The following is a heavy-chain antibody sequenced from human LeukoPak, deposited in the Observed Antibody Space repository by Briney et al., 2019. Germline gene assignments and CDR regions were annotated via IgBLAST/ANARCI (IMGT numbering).Heavy chain of an antibody. CDR3: ARLQTGLFDY. J-gene: IGHJ4*02. CDR1: GYSISSGYY. D-gene: IGHD3-9*01. CDR2: IYHSGST. V-gene: IGHV4-38-2*02. Sequence: SETLSLTCTVSGYSISSGYYWGWIRQPPGKGLEWIGSIYHSGSTYYNPSLKSRVTISVDTSKNRFSLKLSSVTAADTAVYYCARLQTGLFDYWGQGTLVTVSS.